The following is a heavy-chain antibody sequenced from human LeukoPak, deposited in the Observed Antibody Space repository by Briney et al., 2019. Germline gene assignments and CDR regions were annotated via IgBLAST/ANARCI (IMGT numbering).Heavy chain of an antibody. J-gene: IGHJ4*02. CDR2: IIPIFGTA. CDR3: AKDRRAVGPTPSRRPYYFDY. V-gene: IGHV1-69*13. Sequence: ASVKVSCKASGGTFSSYAISWVRQAPGQGLEWMGGIIPIFGTANYAQKFQGRVTITADESTSIAYMELSSLRSEDTAVYYCAKDRRAVGPTPSRRPYYFDYWGQGTLVTVSS. D-gene: IGHD1-26*01. CDR1: GGTFSSYA.